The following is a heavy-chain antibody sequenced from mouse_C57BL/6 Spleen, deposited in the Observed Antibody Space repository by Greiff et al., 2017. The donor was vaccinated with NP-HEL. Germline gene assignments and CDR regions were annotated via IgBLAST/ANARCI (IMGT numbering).Heavy chain of an antibody. D-gene: IGHD2-5*01. J-gene: IGHJ1*03. CDR1: GFTFSSYA. Sequence: DVKLVESGGGLVKPGGSLKLSCAASGFTFSSYAMSWVRQTPEKRLEWVATISDGGSYTYYPDNVKGRFTISRDNAKNNLYLQMSHLKSEDTAMYYCAREGNYSNYVWYFDVWGTGTTVTVSS. CDR2: ISDGGSYT. V-gene: IGHV5-4*01. CDR3: AREGNYSNYVWYFDV.